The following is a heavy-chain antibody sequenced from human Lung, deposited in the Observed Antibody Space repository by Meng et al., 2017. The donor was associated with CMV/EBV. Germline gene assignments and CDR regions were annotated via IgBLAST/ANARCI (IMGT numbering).Heavy chain of an antibody. CDR2: INTNTGNP. D-gene: IGHD2-15*01. Sequence: SGLNRPGYSVTCYCNASEYNFTSAAMKWLRPAPGQGLEWMGWINTNTGNPTYAQGFTGRFVFSLDTSVSTAYLQISSLKAADTAVYYCARLYCSGGSCYTIDYWGQGTLVTVSS. CDR1: EYNFTSAA. V-gene: IGHV7-4-1*02. J-gene: IGHJ4*02. CDR3: ARLYCSGGSCYTIDY.